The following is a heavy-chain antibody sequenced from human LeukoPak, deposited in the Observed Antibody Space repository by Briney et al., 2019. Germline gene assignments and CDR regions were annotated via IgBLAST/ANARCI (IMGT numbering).Heavy chain of an antibody. V-gene: IGHV3-23*01. D-gene: IGHD3-10*02. Sequence: PGGSLRLSCAASGFTLSSHGMSWVRQAPGQGLEWVSALGDSGDNTNYADSVKGRFTITRDTSKNTPYLQMNSLRAEDSAVYYCARDSPVCSYWGQGTLVTVSS. CDR2: LGDSGDNT. CDR3: ARDSPVCSY. J-gene: IGHJ4*02. CDR1: GFTLSSHG.